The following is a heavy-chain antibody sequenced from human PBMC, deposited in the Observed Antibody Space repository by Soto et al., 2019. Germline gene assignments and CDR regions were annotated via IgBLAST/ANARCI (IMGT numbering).Heavy chain of an antibody. J-gene: IGHJ4*02. D-gene: IGHD2-2*01. V-gene: IGHV3-23*01. Sequence: EVQLLESGGGLVQPGGSLRLSCAASGFTFSSYAMSWVRQAPGKGLEWVSAISGSGGSTYYADSVKGRFTISRDNSKSTLYLPVNSLRAEDTAVYYCAKDSLKYQLLLFSDFDSWGQGTLVTVSS. CDR2: ISGSGGST. CDR3: AKDSLKYQLLLFSDFDS. CDR1: GFTFSSYA.